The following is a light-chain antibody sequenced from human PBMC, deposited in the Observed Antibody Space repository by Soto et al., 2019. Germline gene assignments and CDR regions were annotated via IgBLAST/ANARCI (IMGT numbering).Light chain of an antibody. V-gene: IGKV3-20*01. CDR2: GAS. Sequence: ESVLTQSPATLSLSPGERATLSCRASQSVSSNYLAWYQQKPGQAPRLLIYGASTRATGIADRFSGSGSGTDFTLSISRLEPEDFAVYYCHQYGSSPQTFGQGTKVAIK. CDR1: QSVSSNY. J-gene: IGKJ1*01. CDR3: HQYGSSPQT.